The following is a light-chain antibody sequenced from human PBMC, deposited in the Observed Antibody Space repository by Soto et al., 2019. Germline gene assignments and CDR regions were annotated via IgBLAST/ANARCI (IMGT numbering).Light chain of an antibody. Sequence: QSVLTQPASVSGSPGQSITISCTGTSSDVGGYNYVSWYQPHPGKAPKLMIYDFSNQLSGVSNRFSGSKSGNTASLTISWLHDEDETYYYCSSYTSSSTLVVFGGGTKLTVL. CDR1: SSDVGGYNY. CDR2: DFS. CDR3: SSYTSSSTLVV. J-gene: IGLJ2*01. V-gene: IGLV2-14*01.